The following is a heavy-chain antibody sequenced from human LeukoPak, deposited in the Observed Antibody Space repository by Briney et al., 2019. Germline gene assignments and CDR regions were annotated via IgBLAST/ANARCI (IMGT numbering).Heavy chain of an antibody. CDR3: VAEEMETTGQGYFDL. V-gene: IGHV4-59*08. D-gene: IGHD5-24*01. CDR2: IYYSGNT. J-gene: IGHJ2*01. CDR1: GGSITSYY. Sequence: PSETLSLTCSVSGGSITSYYWAWIRQPPGKGPEWIGYIYYSGNTKYSPSLKSRVAISIDTSKKLLSLNLRSVTAADTAIYYCVAEEMETTGQGYFDLWGRGTLVTVSS.